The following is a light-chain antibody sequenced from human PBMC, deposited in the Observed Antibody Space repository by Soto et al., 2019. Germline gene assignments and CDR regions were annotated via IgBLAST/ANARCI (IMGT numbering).Light chain of an antibody. CDR2: EVS. V-gene: IGLV2-8*01. CDR3: SSYAGSPVV. Sequence: QSVLTQPPSASGSPGQSVTISCTGTSSDVGGYNYVSWYQQHPGKAPKLMIYEVSKRPSGVPDRFSGSKSGNTASLTVSGLRAEDEADYYCSSYAGSPVVFGGGTQLTVL. CDR1: SSDVGGYNY. J-gene: IGLJ2*01.